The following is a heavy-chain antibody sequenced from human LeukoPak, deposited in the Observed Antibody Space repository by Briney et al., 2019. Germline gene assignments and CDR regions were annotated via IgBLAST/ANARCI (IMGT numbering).Heavy chain of an antibody. V-gene: IGHV3-30*18. J-gene: IGHJ4*02. CDR3: AKEGCSGGSCLVYYFDY. CDR2: ISYDGGNK. D-gene: IGHD2-15*01. Sequence: PGRSLRLSCAASGFTFSNYGMHWVRQAPGKGLEWVAVISYDGGNKYYADSVKGRFTISRDSSKNTLYLQMNSLRAEDTAVYYCAKEGCSGGSCLVYYFDYWGQGTLVTVSS. CDR1: GFTFSNYG.